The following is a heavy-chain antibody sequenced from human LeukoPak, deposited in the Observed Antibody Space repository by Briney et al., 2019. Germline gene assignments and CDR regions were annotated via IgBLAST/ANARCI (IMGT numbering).Heavy chain of an antibody. V-gene: IGHV1-24*01. D-gene: IGHD3-9*01. CDR1: GYTLTELS. CDR2: FDPEDGEA. Sequence: ASVKVSCKVSGYTLTELSMHWVRQAPGKGLEWMGGFDPEDGEAIYAQKFQGRVTMTEDTSTDTAYMELSSLRSEDTAVYYCARVYYDILTGYYNYYYYYGMDVWGQGTTVTVSS. CDR3: ARVYYDILTGYYNYYYYYGMDV. J-gene: IGHJ6*02.